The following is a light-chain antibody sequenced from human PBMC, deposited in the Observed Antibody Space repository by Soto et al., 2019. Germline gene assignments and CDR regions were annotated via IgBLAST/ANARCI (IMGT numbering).Light chain of an antibody. CDR1: SSDVGGYNY. CDR2: DVS. J-gene: IGLJ1*01. CDR3: CSYAGSNTFV. V-gene: IGLV2-11*01. Sequence: QSVLTQPRSVSGSPGQSVTISCTGTSSDVGGYNYVSWYQQHPGKAPKLMIYDVSKRPSGVPDRFSGSKSGNTASLTISGLQAEDEADYYCCSYAGSNTFVFGTGTKVTDL.